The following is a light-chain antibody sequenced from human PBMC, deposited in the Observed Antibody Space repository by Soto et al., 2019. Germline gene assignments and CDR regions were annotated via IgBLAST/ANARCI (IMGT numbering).Light chain of an antibody. V-gene: IGKV1-33*01. CDR1: QNINNY. CDR2: DAS. J-gene: IGKJ5*01. Sequence: DIQMPQSPSSLPPSVGHRVTITCQASQNINNYLNWYQQKPGRAPKLLIYDASNLEAGVPSRFRGSGSGTDFTFTISRLQPEDIATYYCQQYENLPTFGQGTRLEIK. CDR3: QQYENLPT.